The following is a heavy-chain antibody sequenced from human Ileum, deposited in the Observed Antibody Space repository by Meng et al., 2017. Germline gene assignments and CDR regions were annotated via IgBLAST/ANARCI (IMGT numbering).Heavy chain of an antibody. CDR3: ARGTDYGDSYYFDF. J-gene: IGHJ4*01. D-gene: IGHD4-17*01. V-gene: IGHV4-39*02. Sequence: QLQLQVSGPGLLEPSETLSLTCVVSSGSLTSSGSYWGWVRQSPGKGLEWIATIYYRGTTYYNPSLKSRVTISIDTSKSQVSLEMASMVAADSGLFYCARGTDYGDSYYFDFWGPGFLVTVSS. CDR2: IYYRGTT. CDR1: SGSLTSSGSY.